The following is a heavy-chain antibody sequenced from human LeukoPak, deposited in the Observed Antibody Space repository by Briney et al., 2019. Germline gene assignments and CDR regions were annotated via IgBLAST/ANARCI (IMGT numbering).Heavy chain of an antibody. Sequence: LGESLKISCKVSGNSFTSYWIGWVRQMPGKVLEWMGIIYPGDSDTRYSPSFQGQVTVSADKSLCTAYLQWSSLKPSDTAIYYSARHRSLAAAQYYLDYWGQGTLVIVSS. V-gene: IGHV5-51*01. CDR2: IYPGDSDT. CDR3: ARHRSLAAAQYYLDY. CDR1: GNSFTSYW. D-gene: IGHD6-13*01. J-gene: IGHJ4*02.